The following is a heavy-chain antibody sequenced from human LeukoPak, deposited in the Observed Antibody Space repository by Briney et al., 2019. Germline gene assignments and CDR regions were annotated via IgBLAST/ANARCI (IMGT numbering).Heavy chain of an antibody. CDR2: IIPIFGTT. Sequence: ASVKVSCKASGGTFSSYAISWVRQAPGQGLEWMGGIIPIFGTTNYAQKFQGRVTITADESTSTGYMELRNLRSEDTAVYYCAKDFVVVPAAHVDYWGQGTLVTVSS. V-gene: IGHV1-69*13. J-gene: IGHJ4*02. CDR1: GGTFSSYA. D-gene: IGHD2-2*01. CDR3: AKDFVVVPAAHVDY.